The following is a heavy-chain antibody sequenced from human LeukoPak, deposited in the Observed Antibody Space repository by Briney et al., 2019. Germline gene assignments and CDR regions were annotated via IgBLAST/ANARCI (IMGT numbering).Heavy chain of an antibody. CDR2: ISSSGTST. V-gene: IGHV3-23*05. CDR3: ATFSNGGCLEWAPLDC. D-gene: IGHD3-3*01. J-gene: IGHJ4*02. Sequence: GGSLRLSCVASGFTYAVTWVRQAPGNGLEWVSSISSSGTSTYYADSVKCRVTMSRDNSKHTVSLPMNSLGADDTPLYYCATFSNGGCLEWAPLDCWGQGTLATVSS. CDR1: GFTYA.